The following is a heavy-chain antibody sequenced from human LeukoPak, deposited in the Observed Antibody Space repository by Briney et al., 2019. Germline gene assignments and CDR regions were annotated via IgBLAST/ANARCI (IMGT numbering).Heavy chain of an antibody. CDR2: ISSSSNTK. CDR1: GFTPCSDC. CDR3: ARVEVVIDY. D-gene: IGHD3-3*01. J-gene: IGHJ4*02. V-gene: IGHV3-48*02. Sequence: GGSLSLSCAVSGFTPCSDCISWVRQAPGKRMEWVSYISSSSNTKFYAESVKGRFAISRDNAKNSLYLQMNSLRDEDTAVYYCARVEVVIDYWGQGTLVTVPS.